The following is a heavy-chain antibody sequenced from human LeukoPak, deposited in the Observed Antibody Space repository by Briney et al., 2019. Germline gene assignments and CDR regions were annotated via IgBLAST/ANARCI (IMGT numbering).Heavy chain of an antibody. J-gene: IGHJ4*02. CDR1: GYTFTSYY. Sequence: ASVKVSCKASGYTFTSYYMHWVRQAPGQGLEWMGIMNPSGGSTSYAQKSQGRVTMTRDMSTSTVYMELSSLRSEDTAVYYCARVDYYDSSGYHVGPYYFDYWGQGTLVTVSS. CDR3: ARVDYYDSSGYHVGPYYFDY. D-gene: IGHD3-22*01. V-gene: IGHV1-46*01. CDR2: MNPSGGST.